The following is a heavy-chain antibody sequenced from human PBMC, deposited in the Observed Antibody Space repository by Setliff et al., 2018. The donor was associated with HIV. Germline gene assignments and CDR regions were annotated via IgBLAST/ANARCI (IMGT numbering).Heavy chain of an antibody. CDR1: GASISSGNYY. CDR2: INHGGST. V-gene: IGHV4-39*07. D-gene: IGHD3-9*01. Sequence: PSETLSLTCTVSGASISSGNYYWSWIRQSPGEGLEWIGEINHGGSTNYNPSLKSRVTMSVDTSKNQFSLQLTSVTAADTAVYYCARSGNILTDYSYYSYFMDVWGGGTTVTVSS. CDR3: ARSGNILTDYSYYSYFMDV. J-gene: IGHJ6*03.